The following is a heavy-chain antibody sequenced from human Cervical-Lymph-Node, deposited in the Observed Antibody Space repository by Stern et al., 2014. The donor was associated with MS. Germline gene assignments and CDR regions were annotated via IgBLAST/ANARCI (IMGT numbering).Heavy chain of an antibody. J-gene: IGHJ5*02. Sequence: QLQLQESGPGLVKPSQTLSLTCTVSGGSISNDNFFWSWIRQPAGKGLEWIGRVYLSGSPNYNPSLKRRVPISMDTAMNQFSLHLNSVTAADTAVYYCALGAEWFDPWGQGTLVTVSS. CDR2: VYLSGSP. D-gene: IGHD1-26*01. V-gene: IGHV4-61*02. CDR1: GGSISNDNFF. CDR3: ALGAEWFDP.